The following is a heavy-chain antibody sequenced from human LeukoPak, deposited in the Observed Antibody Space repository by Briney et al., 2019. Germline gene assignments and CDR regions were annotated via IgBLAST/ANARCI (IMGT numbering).Heavy chain of an antibody. CDR3: AKLPIRGVISYYFDY. J-gene: IGHJ4*02. CDR2: IWYDGSNK. V-gene: IGHV3-30*02. CDR1: GFTFSSYG. Sequence: PGGSLRLSCAASGFTFSSYGMHWVRQAPGKGLEWVAVIWYDGSNKYYADSVKGRFTISRDNSKNTLYLQMNSLRAEDTAVYYCAKLPIRGVISYYFDYWGQGTLVTVSS. D-gene: IGHD3-10*01.